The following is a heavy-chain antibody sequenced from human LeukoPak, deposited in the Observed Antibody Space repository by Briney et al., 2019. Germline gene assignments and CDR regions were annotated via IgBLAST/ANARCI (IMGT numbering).Heavy chain of an antibody. CDR2: INHSGST. D-gene: IGHD1-26*01. Sequence: PSETLSLTCAVYGGSFSGYYWSWIRQPPGKGLEWIGEINHSGSTNYNPSLKSRVTISVDTSKNQFSLKLCSVTAADTAVYYCARRRRIVGATPGAFDIWGQGTMVTVSS. CDR3: ARRRRIVGATPGAFDI. CDR1: GGSFSGYY. V-gene: IGHV4-34*01. J-gene: IGHJ3*02.